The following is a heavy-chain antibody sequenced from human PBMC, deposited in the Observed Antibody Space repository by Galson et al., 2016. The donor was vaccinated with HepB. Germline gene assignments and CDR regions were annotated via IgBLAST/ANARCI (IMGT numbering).Heavy chain of an antibody. Sequence: SLRLSCAASGFTVSTYGPHWVRQAPGKGLEWVALISYDGSNKHYADSVKGRFTIAKDNSKNTLYLQMDSLRTEDTAMYYCTRGGCSSTGCYGGVGMDVWGQGTTVTVSS. V-gene: IGHV3-30*03. CDR3: TRGGCSSTGCYGGVGMDV. J-gene: IGHJ6*02. CDR2: ISYDGSNK. D-gene: IGHD2-2*01. CDR1: GFTVSTYG.